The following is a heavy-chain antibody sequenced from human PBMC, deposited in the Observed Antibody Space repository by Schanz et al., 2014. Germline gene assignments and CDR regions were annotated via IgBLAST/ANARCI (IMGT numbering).Heavy chain of an antibody. Sequence: QVQLVESGGGVVQPGTSLRLSCAASGFTFRGHAMHWVRQAPGQGLEKVAVTSTDGTKTNYAASVRGRFTISRDNSKNTVYLQMNSLRSEDTAVYYCTRDRGALINHNDALDLWGQGTMVSVSS. CDR2: TSTDGTKT. CDR1: GFTFRGHA. J-gene: IGHJ3*01. D-gene: IGHD3-16*01. CDR3: TRDRGALINHNDALDL. V-gene: IGHV3-30*04.